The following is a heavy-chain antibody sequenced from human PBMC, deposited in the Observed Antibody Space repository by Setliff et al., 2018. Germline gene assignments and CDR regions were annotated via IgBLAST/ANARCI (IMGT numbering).Heavy chain of an antibody. Sequence: ASVKVSCKAPGYAFNSYTLHWVRQAPGQGLEWMGWISPYYGNTNYAQQFQGRVTMTTDTSTTTAYMELTSLTSDDTALYYCVRGQGPRTVVAIPFDHWGQGTLVTVSS. CDR2: ISPYYGNT. J-gene: IGHJ4*02. V-gene: IGHV1-18*01. CDR3: VRGQGPRTVVAIPFDH. D-gene: IGHD3-22*01. CDR1: GYAFNSYT.